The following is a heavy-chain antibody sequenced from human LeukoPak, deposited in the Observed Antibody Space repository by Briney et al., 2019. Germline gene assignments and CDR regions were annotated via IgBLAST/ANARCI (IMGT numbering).Heavy chain of an antibody. CDR2: INHSGST. CDR1: GGSFSGYY. CDR3: ARVLEGSSGQHWYFDL. J-gene: IGHJ2*01. V-gene: IGHV4-34*01. Sequence: SETLSLACAVYGGSFSGYYWSWIRQPPGKGLEWIGEINHSGSTNYNPSLKSRVTISVDTSKNQFSLKLSSVTAADTAVYYCARVLEGSSGQHWYFDLWGRGTLVTVSS. D-gene: IGHD6-19*01.